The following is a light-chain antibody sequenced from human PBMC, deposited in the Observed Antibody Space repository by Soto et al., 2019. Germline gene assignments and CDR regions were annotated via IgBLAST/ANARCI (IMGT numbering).Light chain of an antibody. V-gene: IGKV1-17*01. Sequence: DIQMTQSPSSLAASVGDRVTITYRASQDIRVDFGWYQQKPGKAPQRLIYAAPSLEGGVPSRLSGSGSGTDFTLTIRSLQPDDFATYYCQQFAISTTFGQGTKVDIK. CDR2: AAP. J-gene: IGKJ1*01. CDR3: QQFAISTT. CDR1: QDIRVD.